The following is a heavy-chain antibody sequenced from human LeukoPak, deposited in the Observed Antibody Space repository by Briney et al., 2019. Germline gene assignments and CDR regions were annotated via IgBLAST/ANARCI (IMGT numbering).Heavy chain of an antibody. CDR3: ARDIIAAAGIFDY. V-gene: IGHV1-2*02. J-gene: IGHJ4*02. CDR2: INPNSGGT. Sequence: ASVKVSCKASGYTFTDYYMHWVRQAPGQGLEWMGWINPNSGGTDYAQKFQGRVTMTRDTSITTAYMELSRLRSDDTAVYYCARDIIAAAGIFDYWGQGTLVTVSS. D-gene: IGHD6-13*01. CDR1: GYTFTDYY.